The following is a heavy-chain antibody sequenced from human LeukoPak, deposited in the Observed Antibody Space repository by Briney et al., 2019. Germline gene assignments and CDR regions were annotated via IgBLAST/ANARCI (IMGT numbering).Heavy chain of an antibody. CDR3: ARGSGSGEYYYYYGMDV. Sequence: PGGSLRLSCAASGFTFSSYWMSWVRQAPGKGLEWVANIKQDGSEKYYVDSVKGRFTISRDNAKNSLYLQMNSLRAEDTAVYYCARGSGSGEYYYYYGMDVWGQGTTVTVSS. CDR2: IKQDGSEK. J-gene: IGHJ6*02. CDR1: GFTFSSYW. V-gene: IGHV3-7*01. D-gene: IGHD3-10*01.